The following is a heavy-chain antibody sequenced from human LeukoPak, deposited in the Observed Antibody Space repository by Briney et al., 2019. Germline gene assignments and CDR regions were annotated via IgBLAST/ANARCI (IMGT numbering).Heavy chain of an antibody. J-gene: IGHJ4*02. Sequence: SATLSLTCTVSGGSISSYYWSWIRQPAGKGLEWIGPIYTSGSTNYNPSLKSRVTMSVDTSKNQFSLKLSSVTAADTAVYYCSRAEFGELSARYYFDYWGQGTLVTVSS. V-gene: IGHV4-4*07. D-gene: IGHD3-10*01. CDR2: IYTSGST. CDR3: SRAEFGELSARYYFDY. CDR1: GGSISSYY.